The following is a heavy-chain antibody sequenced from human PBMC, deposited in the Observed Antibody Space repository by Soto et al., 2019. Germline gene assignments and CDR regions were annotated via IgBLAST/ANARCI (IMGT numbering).Heavy chain of an antibody. CDR2: TYYRSKWYN. J-gene: IGHJ6*02. V-gene: IGHV6-1*01. CDR1: GDSVSSNSAA. Sequence: QVQLQQSGPGLVKPSQTLSLTCAISGDSVSSNSAAWNWIRQSPSRGLEWLGRTYYRSKWYNDYAVSVKSRITINPNTSKNQFSLQLNSVTPEDTAVYYCAREGSSGWYPLYYYGMDVWGQGTTVTVSS. D-gene: IGHD6-19*01. CDR3: AREGSSGWYPLYYYGMDV.